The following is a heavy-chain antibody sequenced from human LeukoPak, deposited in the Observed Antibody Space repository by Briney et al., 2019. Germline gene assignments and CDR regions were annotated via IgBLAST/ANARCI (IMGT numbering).Heavy chain of an antibody. CDR3: EKGPRATVRTYSFDY. J-gene: IGHJ4*02. Sequence: PGGSLRLSCAASGFTFDDYAMHWVRQAPGKGLEWVSGISWNSGSIGYADSVKGRFTISRDNAKNSLYLQMNSLRAEDTALYYCEKGPRATVRTYSFDYWGQGTLVTVSS. V-gene: IGHV3-9*01. CDR1: GFTFDDYA. D-gene: IGHD1-26*01. CDR2: ISWNSGSI.